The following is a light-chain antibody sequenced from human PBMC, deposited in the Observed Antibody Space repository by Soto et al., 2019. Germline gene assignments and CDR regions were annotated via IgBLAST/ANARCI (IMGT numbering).Light chain of an antibody. J-gene: IGKJ5*01. CDR2: GAS. CDR3: QQRSNWPIT. Sequence: IVLTQSPATLSLSTGERAALSCRASQSVSSSYLAWYQQKPGQAPRLLIYGASSRATGIPDRFSGSGSGTDFTLTISSLEPEDFAVYYCQQRSNWPITFGQGKR. CDR1: QSVSSSY. V-gene: IGKV3D-20*02.